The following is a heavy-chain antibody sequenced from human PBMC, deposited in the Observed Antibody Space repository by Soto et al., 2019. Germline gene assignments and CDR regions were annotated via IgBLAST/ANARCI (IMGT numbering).Heavy chain of an antibody. V-gene: IGHV1-8*01. Sequence: QVQLVQSGAEVKEPGASVKVSCQASGYTFTTYDINWVRQATGQGLEWMGWMNPKTGKAGYAQKFQGRVTMTRNTSTSTAYLEVSSLRSEDTAVFFCVRGPYRGFADWGQGTLVTVSS. D-gene: IGHD5-12*01. J-gene: IGHJ4*02. CDR2: MNPKTGKA. CDR1: GYTFTTYD. CDR3: VRGPYRGFAD.